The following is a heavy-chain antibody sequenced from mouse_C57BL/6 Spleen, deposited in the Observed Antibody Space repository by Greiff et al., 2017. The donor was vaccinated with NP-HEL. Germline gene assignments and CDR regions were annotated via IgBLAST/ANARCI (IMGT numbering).Heavy chain of an antibody. CDR1: GYTFTDYY. V-gene: IGHV1-26*01. CDR2: INPNNGGT. CDR3: ARCPYGYDAYAMDY. J-gene: IGHJ4*01. Sequence: EVQLQQSGPELVKPGASVKISCKASGYTFTDYYMNWVKQSHGKSLEWIGDINPNNGGTSYNQKFKGKATLTVDKSSSTAYMELRSLTSEDSAVYYCARCPYGYDAYAMDYWGQGTSVTVSS. D-gene: IGHD2-2*01.